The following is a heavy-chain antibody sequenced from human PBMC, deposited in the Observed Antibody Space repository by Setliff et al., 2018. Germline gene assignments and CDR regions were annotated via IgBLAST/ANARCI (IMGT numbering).Heavy chain of an antibody. V-gene: IGHV1-18*01. Sequence: GASVKVSCKTSSYTFTNYGINWVRQAPGRGLEWMGWITAYDGNTHYAQKFQGRVTMTADASTSTANMELRGLRSDDTAVYYCTRGPKDFVVLAAAACFDFWGQGTLVTGS. D-gene: IGHD2-15*01. CDR1: SYTFTNYG. J-gene: IGHJ4*02. CDR2: ITAYDGNT. CDR3: TRGPKDFVVLAAAACFDF.